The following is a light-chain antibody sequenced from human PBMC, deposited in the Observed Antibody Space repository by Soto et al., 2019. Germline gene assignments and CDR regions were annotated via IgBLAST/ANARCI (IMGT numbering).Light chain of an antibody. V-gene: IGKV4-1*01. CDR1: QSVFSSSNYRNY. CDR2: WAA. J-gene: IGKJ1*01. Sequence: DIVMTQSPDSLAVSLGERATFNCKSSQSVFSSSNYRNYLAWYQQKPRQSPKLLFYWAATRESGVPDRCSGSGSRTDFTLTISTLQAEVVAVYYCHQYYSSPPTFGQGTMVEIK. CDR3: HQYYSSPPT.